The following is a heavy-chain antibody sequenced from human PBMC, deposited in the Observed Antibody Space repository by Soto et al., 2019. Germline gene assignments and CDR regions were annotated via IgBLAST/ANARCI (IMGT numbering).Heavy chain of an antibody. CDR1: GASISSGGYY. Sequence: SETLALTCAVSGASISSGGYYWTWIRQHPGKGLEWIGYIYHSGSTSSNPSLKSRVTISIDTSKNQFSLKLSSVTAADTAVYYCARDVGQSYGHDYWGQLTPVPVSP. V-gene: IGHV4-31*11. CDR3: ARDVGQSYGHDY. J-gene: IGHJ4*02. D-gene: IGHD5-18*01. CDR2: IYHSGST.